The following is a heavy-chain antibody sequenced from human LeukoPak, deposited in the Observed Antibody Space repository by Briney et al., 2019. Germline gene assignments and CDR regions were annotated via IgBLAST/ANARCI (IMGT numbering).Heavy chain of an antibody. CDR1: GGSFSGYY. Sequence: SETLSLTCAVYGGSFSGYYWSWIRQPPGKGLEWIGEISHSGSTNYNPSLKSRVTISVDTSKNQFSLKLSTVTAADTAVYYCARRFYDSRGYSIDYWGQGTLVTVSS. D-gene: IGHD3-22*01. V-gene: IGHV4-34*01. CDR3: ARRFYDSRGYSIDY. J-gene: IGHJ4*02. CDR2: ISHSGST.